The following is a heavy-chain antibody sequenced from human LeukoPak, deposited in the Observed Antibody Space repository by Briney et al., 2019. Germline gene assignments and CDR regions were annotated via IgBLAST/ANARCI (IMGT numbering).Heavy chain of an antibody. CDR2: ISYDGSNE. CDR3: ARDEIRYSYGYFFDY. CDR1: GFTFSSYV. V-gene: IGHV3-30*04. D-gene: IGHD5-18*01. Sequence: PGGSLRLSCAASGFTFSSYVMHWVRQAPGKGLEWVAIISYDGSNEYYADSVKGRFTISRDNSKNTLYLQMNSLRAEDTAVYYCARDEIRYSYGYFFDYWGQGTLVTVSS. J-gene: IGHJ4*02.